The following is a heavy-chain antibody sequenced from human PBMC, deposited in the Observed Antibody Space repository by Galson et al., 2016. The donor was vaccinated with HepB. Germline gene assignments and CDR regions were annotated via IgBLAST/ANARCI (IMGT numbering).Heavy chain of an antibody. J-gene: IGHJ3*01. CDR3: ARAGSFHRLLIDAFDV. D-gene: IGHD3-9*01. CDR2: VYYYGTT. Sequence: LSLTCTVSGASFTSFYWSWIRQSPGKGLEWIGHVYYYGTTDYNPSLKSRVTLSIDASQNHFSLNLTSVTAADTAVYYCARAGSFHRLLIDAFDVWGQGTVVTVSS. CDR1: GASFTSFY. V-gene: IGHV4-59*01.